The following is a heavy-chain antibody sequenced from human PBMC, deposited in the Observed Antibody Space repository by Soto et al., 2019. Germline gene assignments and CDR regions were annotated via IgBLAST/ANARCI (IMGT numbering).Heavy chain of an antibody. CDR3: ARPFYSSGWFDY. V-gene: IGHV5-51*01. D-gene: IGHD6-19*01. J-gene: IGHJ5*01. Sequence: GESLKISCKGSGYSFTSYWLGWVRQMPGKALELMGIIYPDDSDTRYSPSFQGQVTISADKSISTAYLQWSSLKASDSAMYYCARPFYSSGWFDYWGQGTLVTVSS. CDR2: IYPDDSDT. CDR1: GYSFTSYW.